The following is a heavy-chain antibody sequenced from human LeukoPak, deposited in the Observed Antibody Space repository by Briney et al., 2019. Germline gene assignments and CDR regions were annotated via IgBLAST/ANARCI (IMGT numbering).Heavy chain of an antibody. CDR3: ARGYYYDSSDEGFDP. CDR1: GVSISSSSDY. V-gene: IGHV4-39*07. Sequence: SETLSLTCTVSGVSISSSSDYWGWIRQAPGKGLEWIGSIYYHENTYYNSSLKSRVTISVDTSKNQFSLKLSSVTAADTAVYYCARGYYYDSSDEGFDPWGQGTLVTVSS. CDR2: IYYHENT. J-gene: IGHJ5*02. D-gene: IGHD3-22*01.